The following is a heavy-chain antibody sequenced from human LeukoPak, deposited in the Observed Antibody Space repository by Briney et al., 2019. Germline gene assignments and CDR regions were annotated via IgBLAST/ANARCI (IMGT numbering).Heavy chain of an antibody. CDR1: GGSFSGYY. J-gene: IGHJ5*02. V-gene: IGHV4-34*01. D-gene: IGHD5-12*01. Sequence: KPSETLSLTWAVYGGSFSGYYWSWIRQPPGKGLEWIGEINHSGSTNYNPSLKSRVTISVDTSKNQFSLKLSSVTAADTAVYYCARTSEGGYTLREYNWFDPWGKGTLVTVSS. CDR3: ARTSEGGYTLREYNWFDP. CDR2: INHSGST.